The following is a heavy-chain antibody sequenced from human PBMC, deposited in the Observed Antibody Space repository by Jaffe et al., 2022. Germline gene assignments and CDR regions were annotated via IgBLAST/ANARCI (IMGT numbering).Heavy chain of an antibody. D-gene: IGHD3-3*01. CDR2: IYYSGST. J-gene: IGHJ6*03. CDR3: ARAERWGSYDFWSGYPYYYYMDV. Sequence: QVQLQESGPGLVKPSETLSLTCTVSGGSISSYYWSWIRQPPGKGLEWIGYIYYSGSTNYNPSLKSRVTISVDTSKNQFSLKLSSVTAADTAVYYCARAERWGSYDFWSGYPYYYYMDVWGKGTTVTVSS. V-gene: IGHV4-59*01. CDR1: GGSISSYY.